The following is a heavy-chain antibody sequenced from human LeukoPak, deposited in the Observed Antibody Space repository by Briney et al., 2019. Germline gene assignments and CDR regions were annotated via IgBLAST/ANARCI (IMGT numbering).Heavy chain of an antibody. CDR2: INAYNGNT. CDR1: GYTFTSYG. CDR3: ARWGAAHSTEIDAFDI. Sequence: ASVTVSCKASGYTFTSYGISWVRQAPGQGLEWMGWINAYNGNTNYAQKLQGRVTMTTDTSTSTAYMELRSLRSDDTAVYYCARWGAAHSTEIDAFDIWGQGAMVTVSS. D-gene: IGHD2-21*02. V-gene: IGHV1-18*01. J-gene: IGHJ3*02.